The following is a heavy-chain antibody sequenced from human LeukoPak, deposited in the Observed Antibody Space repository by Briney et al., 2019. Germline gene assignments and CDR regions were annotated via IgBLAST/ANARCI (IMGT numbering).Heavy chain of an antibody. Sequence: SETLSLTCAVYGGSFSGYYWSWIRQPPGKGLEWIGEINHSGSTNYNPSLKSRVTTSVDTSKNQFSLKLSSVTAADTAVYYCASQRLGYCSSTSCPSRYYYYGMDVWGQGTTVTVSS. V-gene: IGHV4-34*01. CDR1: GGSFSGYY. CDR2: INHSGST. D-gene: IGHD2-2*01. J-gene: IGHJ6*02. CDR3: ASQRLGYCSSTSCPSRYYYYGMDV.